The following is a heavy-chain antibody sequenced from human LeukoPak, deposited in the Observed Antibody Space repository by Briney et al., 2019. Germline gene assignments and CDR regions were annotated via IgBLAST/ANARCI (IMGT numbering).Heavy chain of an antibody. CDR3: ATWSTTRQFDY. CDR1: GGSISTNY. D-gene: IGHD2-15*01. J-gene: IGHJ4*02. V-gene: IGHV4-59*01. CDR2: IYYSGST. Sequence: SETLSLTCTVSGGSISTNYWSWIRQPPGKGLEWIGYIYYSGSTNYNPSLKSRVTISVDTSKKQFSLKVSSVTAADTAVHYCATWSTTRQFDYWGQGTLVTVSS.